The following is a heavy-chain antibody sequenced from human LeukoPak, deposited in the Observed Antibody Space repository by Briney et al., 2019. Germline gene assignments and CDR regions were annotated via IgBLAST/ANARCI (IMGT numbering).Heavy chain of an antibody. J-gene: IGHJ6*03. V-gene: IGHV4-34*01. CDR1: GGSFSGYY. D-gene: IGHD1-14*01. CDR2: INHSGST. CDR3: ARTGKGLFYYMDV. Sequence: SETLSLTCAVYGGSFSGYYWSWIRQPPGKGLEWIGEINHSGSTNYNPSLKSRVTISVDTSKNQFSLKLSSVTAADTAVYYCARTGKGLFYYMDVWGKGTTVTVSS.